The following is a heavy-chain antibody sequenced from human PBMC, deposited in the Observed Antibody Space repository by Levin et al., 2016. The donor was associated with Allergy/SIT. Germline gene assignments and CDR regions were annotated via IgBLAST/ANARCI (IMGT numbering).Heavy chain of an antibody. Sequence: ASVKVSCKASGYTFTSYYMHWVRQAPGQGLEWMGIINPSGGSTSYAQKFQGRVTITRDMSTSTAYMELSSLRSEDTAVYYCAADYGFWSGSPIFDYWGQGTLVTVSS. CDR2: INPSGGST. D-gene: IGHD3-3*01. J-gene: IGHJ4*02. CDR3: AADYGFWSGSPIFDY. V-gene: IGHV1-46*01. CDR1: GYTFTSYY.